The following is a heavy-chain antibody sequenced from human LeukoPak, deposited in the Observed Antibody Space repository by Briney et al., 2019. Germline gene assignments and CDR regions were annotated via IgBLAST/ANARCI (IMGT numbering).Heavy chain of an antibody. V-gene: IGHV3-20*04. CDR1: GFTFDDYG. CDR2: INWNGGST. Sequence: GGSLRLSCAASGFTFDDYGMSWVRQAPGKGLEWVSGINWNGGSTGYGDSVRGRFTISRDNAKNSLYLQMKSLRAEDTALYYCARPISGSYYNGLGYWGLRTLVTVSS. CDR3: ARPISGSYYNGLGY. J-gene: IGHJ4*02. D-gene: IGHD3-10*01.